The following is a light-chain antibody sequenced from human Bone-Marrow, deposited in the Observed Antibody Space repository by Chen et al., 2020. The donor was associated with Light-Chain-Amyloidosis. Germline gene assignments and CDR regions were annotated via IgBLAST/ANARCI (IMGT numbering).Light chain of an antibody. Sequence: SYELTQPPSVSVSPGQTARITCSGDDLPTKYAYWYQQKPGQAPVLVIHRDTERPSGISERFSGSRSGTTALLTISGVQVDVEADYRCQSADSSGTYEVIFGGGIMLTVL. CDR3: QSADSSGTYEVI. CDR1: DLPTKY. J-gene: IGLJ2*01. CDR2: RDT. V-gene: IGLV3-25*03.